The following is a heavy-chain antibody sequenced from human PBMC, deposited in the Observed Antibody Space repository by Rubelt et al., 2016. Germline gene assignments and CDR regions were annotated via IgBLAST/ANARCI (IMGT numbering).Heavy chain of an antibody. Sequence: QAPGKGLEWVAVVRFDGTRTYSADPVWGRFTLSSDNSKNALFLQMNSLRAEDTAVYYCAKDLDFDSSGRNHFDCWGPGTLVTVSA. D-gene: IGHD3-22*01. CDR2: VRFDGTRT. J-gene: IGHJ4*02. V-gene: IGHV3-30*02. CDR3: AKDLDFDSSGRNHFDC.